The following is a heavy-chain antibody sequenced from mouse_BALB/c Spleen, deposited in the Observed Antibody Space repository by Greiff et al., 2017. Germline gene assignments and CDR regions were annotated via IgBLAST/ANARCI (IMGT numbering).Heavy chain of an antibody. Sequence: EVKLVESGGGLVQPGGSLKLSCAASGFTFSSYGMSWVRQTPDKRLELVATINSNGGSTYYPDSVKGRFTISRDNAKITLYLQMSSLKSEDTAMYYCARDRDYYGVARGAMDYWGQGTSVTVSS. D-gene: IGHD1-1*01. CDR3: ARDRDYYGVARGAMDY. V-gene: IGHV5-6-3*01. J-gene: IGHJ4*01. CDR2: INSNGGST. CDR1: GFTFSSYG.